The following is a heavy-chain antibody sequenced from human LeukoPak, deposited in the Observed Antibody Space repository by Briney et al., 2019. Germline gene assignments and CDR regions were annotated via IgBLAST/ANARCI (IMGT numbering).Heavy chain of an antibody. CDR1: GYTFTGYY. CDR3: ARGYCSSTSCYPFDY. V-gene: IGHV1-46*01. D-gene: IGHD2-2*01. CDR2: INPSGGST. Sequence: ASVNVSCKASGYTFTGYYMHWVRQAPGQGLEWMGIINPSGGSTSYAQKFQGRVTMTRDTSTSTVYMELSSLRSEDTAVYYCARGYCSSTSCYPFDYWGQGTLVTVSS. J-gene: IGHJ4*02.